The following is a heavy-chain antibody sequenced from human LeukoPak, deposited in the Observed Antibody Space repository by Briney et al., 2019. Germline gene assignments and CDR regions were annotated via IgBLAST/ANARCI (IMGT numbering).Heavy chain of an antibody. D-gene: IGHD3-9*01. CDR3: ARVVLGLRYFDWSLSPGYFDL. CDR1: GGSISSGDYY. CDR2: IYYSGST. J-gene: IGHJ2*01. Sequence: SETLSLTCTVSGGSISSGDYYWSWIRQPPGKGLEWIGYIYYSGSTYYNPSLKSRVTISVDTSKNQFSLKLSSVTAADTAVYYCARVVLGLRYFDWSLSPGYFDLWGRGTLVTVSS. V-gene: IGHV4-30-4*08.